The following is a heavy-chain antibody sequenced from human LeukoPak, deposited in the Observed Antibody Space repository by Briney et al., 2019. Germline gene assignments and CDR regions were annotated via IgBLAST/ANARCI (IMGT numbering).Heavy chain of an antibody. Sequence: GASVKVSCKASGYTFTSYGISWVRQAPGQGLEWMGWISAYDGNTNYAQKLQGRVTMTTDTSTSTAYMELRSLRSDDTAVYYCARSPGGVATITWLDYWGQGTLVTVSP. CDR2: ISAYDGNT. CDR3: ARSPGGVATITWLDY. D-gene: IGHD5-12*01. CDR1: GYTFTSYG. J-gene: IGHJ4*02. V-gene: IGHV1-18*01.